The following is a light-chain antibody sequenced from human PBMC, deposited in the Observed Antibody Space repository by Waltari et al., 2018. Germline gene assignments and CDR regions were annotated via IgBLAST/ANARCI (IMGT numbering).Light chain of an antibody. CDR3: QQYDGIVLT. Sequence: EIVLTQSPGTLSLSPGERATLSCRASQSVSSISLTWYQQKPGQAPRLLIYGASTRATGIPDRCSGSGSGTDFTLTISRLEPEDFAVYYCQQYDGIVLTFGGGTKVEI. J-gene: IGKJ4*01. CDR1: QSVSSIS. V-gene: IGKV3-20*01. CDR2: GAS.